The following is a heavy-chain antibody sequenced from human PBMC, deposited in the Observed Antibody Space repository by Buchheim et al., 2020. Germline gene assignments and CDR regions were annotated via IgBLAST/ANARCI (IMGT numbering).Heavy chain of an antibody. CDR1: GYRFTGYY. CDR3: ARGFDGYDGRSDY. J-gene: IGHJ4*02. Sequence: QVQLVQSGAEVKKPGASVKVSCKASGYRFTGYYIHWMRQAPGQGLEWMGWTNSNSGGTHYAQKFQGRVTMTRDTSISTAYMELSSLKSVDTAVYYCARGFDGYDGRSDYWGQGAL. D-gene: IGHD5-12*01. CDR2: TNSNSGGT. V-gene: IGHV1-2*02.